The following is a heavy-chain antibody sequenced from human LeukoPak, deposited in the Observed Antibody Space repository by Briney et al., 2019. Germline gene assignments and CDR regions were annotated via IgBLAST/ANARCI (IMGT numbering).Heavy chain of an antibody. CDR1: GYSISSGDY. V-gene: IGHV4-38-2*01. Sequence: KPSETLSLSCAVSGYSISSGDYWGWSRQPPRKGLEWIVVSYDSSSTYYNASLKSRVTISGDTSKNQFSVKLSPVTAADTAVYQCARKIAVAGIIDYWGQGTLVTVSS. J-gene: IGHJ4*02. CDR2: SYDSSST. CDR3: ARKIAVAGIIDY. D-gene: IGHD6-19*01.